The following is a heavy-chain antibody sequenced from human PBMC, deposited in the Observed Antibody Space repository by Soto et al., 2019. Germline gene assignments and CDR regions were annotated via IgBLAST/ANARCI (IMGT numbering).Heavy chain of an antibody. CDR3: ARDRIQLWQHFDY. Sequence: VGSLRLSCAASGFTFSSYAMHWVRQAPGKGLEWVAVISYDGSNKYYADSVKGRFTISRDNSKNTLYLQMNSLRAEDTAVYYCARDRIQLWQHFDYWGQGTIVTVYS. D-gene: IGHD5-18*01. V-gene: IGHV3-30-3*01. CDR2: ISYDGSNK. J-gene: IGHJ4*02. CDR1: GFTFSSYA.